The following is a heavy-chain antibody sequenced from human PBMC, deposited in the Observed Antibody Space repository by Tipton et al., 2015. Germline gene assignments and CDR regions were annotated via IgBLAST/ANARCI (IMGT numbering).Heavy chain of an antibody. D-gene: IGHD2-21*02. CDR3: ASPSLPHDRGDYYFQS. CDR1: DGSISAYY. V-gene: IGHV4-59*08. J-gene: IGHJ4*02. Sequence: TLSLTCTVSDGSISAYYWSWIRQPPGKGLEWIGFIYYSGTSIYSPSLEGRVTMSVDTAKKQFSLKLSSVTAADTAVYYCASPSLPHDRGDYYFQSWGQGSLVTVSS. CDR2: IYYSGTS.